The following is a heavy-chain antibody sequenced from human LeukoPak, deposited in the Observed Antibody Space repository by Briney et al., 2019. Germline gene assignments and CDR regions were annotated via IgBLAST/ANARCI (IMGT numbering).Heavy chain of an antibody. CDR2: ISGSGGST. CDR3: AKSSPASRRITIFGADGWYYYYGMDV. V-gene: IGHV3-23*01. Sequence: GGSLRLSCAASGFTFSSYAMSWVRQAPGKGLEWVSAISGSGGSTYYADSVKGRFTISRDNSKNTLYLQMNSLRAEDTAVYYCAKSSPASRRITIFGADGWYYYYGMDVWGQGTTVTVSS. CDR1: GFTFSSYA. J-gene: IGHJ6*02. D-gene: IGHD3-3*01.